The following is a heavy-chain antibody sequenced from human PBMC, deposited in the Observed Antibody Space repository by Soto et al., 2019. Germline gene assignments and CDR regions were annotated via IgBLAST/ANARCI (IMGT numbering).Heavy chain of an antibody. D-gene: IGHD1-7*01. J-gene: IGHJ6*03. CDR3: AKERGTTSICYYYYMDV. V-gene: IGHV3-23*01. CDR1: GFTFCSYA. Sequence: GGSLRLSCAASGFTFCSYAMSWVRQAPGKGLEWVASIGGGGGITYYADSVKGRFTISRDNSKNTLYLQMNSLRAEDTAEFYCAKERGTTSICYYYYMDVWGKGTTVTVSS. CDR2: IGGGGGIT.